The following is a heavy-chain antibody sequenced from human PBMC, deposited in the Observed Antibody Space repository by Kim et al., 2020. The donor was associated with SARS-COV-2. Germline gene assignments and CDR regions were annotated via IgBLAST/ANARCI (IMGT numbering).Heavy chain of an antibody. CDR3: TRQGITDFWSGHGFDY. V-gene: IGHV3-73*01. D-gene: IGHD3-3*01. J-gene: IGHJ4*02. Sequence: SVKGRFTISRDDSKNTAYLQMNSLKTEDTAVYYCTRQGITDFWSGHGFDYWGQGTLVTVSS.